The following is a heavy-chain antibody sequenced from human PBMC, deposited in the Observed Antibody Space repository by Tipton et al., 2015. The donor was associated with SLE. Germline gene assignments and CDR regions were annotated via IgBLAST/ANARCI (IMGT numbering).Heavy chain of an antibody. V-gene: IGHV4-61*09. Sequence: TLSLTCTVSGVSISSGSNYWNWNWIRQPAGKGLEWIGHIYNTGSTNYNPSLKSRVTILGDTSKNQFSLRLTSVTAADTAVYYCARTLGAIAHTVYDAFDIWGQGKMVTVSS. CDR3: ARTLGAIAHTVYDAFDI. CDR2: IYNTGST. J-gene: IGHJ3*02. CDR1: GVSISSGSNY. D-gene: IGHD1-26*01.